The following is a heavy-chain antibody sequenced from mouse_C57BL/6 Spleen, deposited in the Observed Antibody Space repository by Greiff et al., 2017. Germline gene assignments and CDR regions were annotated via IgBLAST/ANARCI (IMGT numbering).Heavy chain of an antibody. CDR2: INYDGSST. D-gene: IGHD1-1*01. CDR1: GFTFSDYY. Sequence: EVMLVESEGGLVQPGSSMKLSCTASGFTFSDYYMAWVRQVPEKGLEWVANINYDGSSTYYLDSLKSRFIISRDNAKNILYLQMSSLKSEATASYYFASDAIEYYGSISGFAYWGQGTLVTVSA. CDR3: ASDAIEYYGSISGFAY. J-gene: IGHJ3*01. V-gene: IGHV5-16*01.